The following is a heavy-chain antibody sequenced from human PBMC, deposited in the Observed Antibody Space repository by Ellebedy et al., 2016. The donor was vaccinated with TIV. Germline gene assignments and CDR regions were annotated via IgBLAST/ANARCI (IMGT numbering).Heavy chain of an antibody. V-gene: IGHV3-21*01. CDR3: AREGPDFRSTSSFFDI. Sequence: GESLKISXAASGFTFSSYSMNWVRQAPGKGLEWVSSISSSSSYIYYADSVKGRFTISRDNAKNSLYLQMNSLRAEDTAVYYCAREGPDFRSTSSFFDIWGQGTMVTVSS. CDR2: ISSSSSYI. CDR1: GFTFSSYS. J-gene: IGHJ3*02. D-gene: IGHD2-2*01.